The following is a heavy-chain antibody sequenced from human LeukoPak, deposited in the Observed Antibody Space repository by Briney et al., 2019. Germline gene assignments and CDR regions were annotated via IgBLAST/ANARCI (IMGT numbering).Heavy chain of an antibody. J-gene: IGHJ4*02. D-gene: IGHD4-17*01. CDR3: ARERASAVTTLFDY. Sequence: GGSLRPSCAASGFTFSSYGMHWVRQAPGKGLEWVAVIWYDGSNKYYTDSVKGRFTISRDNSKNTLYLQMNSLRAEGTAVYYCARERASAVTTLFDYWGQGTLVTVSS. CDR2: IWYDGSNK. CDR1: GFTFSSYG. V-gene: IGHV3-33*08.